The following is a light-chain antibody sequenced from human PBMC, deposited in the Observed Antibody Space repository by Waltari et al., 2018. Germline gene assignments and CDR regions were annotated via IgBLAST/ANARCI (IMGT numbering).Light chain of an antibody. Sequence: QSVVTQPPSASGTPGQRVTIFRSGSSSNIGRNHVYWYRQFPGAAPKLLIYRDDQRPSGVADRFSGSKSGTSASLAIGGLRSEDEADYYCATWDDSLSGGVFGTGTKVTVV. CDR3: ATWDDSLSGGV. CDR2: RDD. V-gene: IGLV1-47*01. CDR1: SSNIGRNH. J-gene: IGLJ1*01.